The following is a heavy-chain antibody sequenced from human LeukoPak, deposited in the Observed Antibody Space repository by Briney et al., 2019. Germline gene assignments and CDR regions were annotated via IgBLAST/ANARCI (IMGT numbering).Heavy chain of an antibody. V-gene: IGHV4-39*07. J-gene: IGHJ6*02. CDR3: ARDDNWGSDYYYGMDV. CDR1: GGSISSSSYY. D-gene: IGHD7-27*01. Sequence: PSETLSLTCTVSGGSISSSSYYWGWIRQPPGKGLEWIGSIYYSGSTYYNPSLKSRVTISVDTSKNQFSLKLSSVTAADTAVYYCARDDNWGSDYYYGMDVWGQGTTVTVSS. CDR2: IYYSGST.